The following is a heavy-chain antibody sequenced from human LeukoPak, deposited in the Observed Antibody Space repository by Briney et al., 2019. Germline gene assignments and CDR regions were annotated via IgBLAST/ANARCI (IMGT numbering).Heavy chain of an antibody. CDR1: GGSISSSSYY. CDR3: ARYSSSSSPHFDY. J-gene: IGHJ4*02. V-gene: IGHV4-39*07. Sequence: SETLSLTCTVSGGSISSSSYYWGWIRQPPGKGLEWIGSIYYSGSTYYNPSLKSRVTISVDTSKNQFSLKLSSVTAADTAVYYCARYSSSSSPHFDYWGQGTLVTVSS. CDR2: IYYSGST. D-gene: IGHD6-6*01.